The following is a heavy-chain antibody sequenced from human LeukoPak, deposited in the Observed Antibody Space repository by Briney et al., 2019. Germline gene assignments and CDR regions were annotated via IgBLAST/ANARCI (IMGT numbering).Heavy chain of an antibody. CDR2: INPDGNKK. CDR3: ARGGVIYHGMDV. V-gene: IGHV3-7*03. D-gene: IGHD3-10*01. J-gene: IGHJ6*02. Sequence: GGSLRLSCAVSGLTFSSSWMDWVRQAPGKGLERVASINPDGNKKYSADSVKGRFTISRDNAKNSLFLQMNSLRAEDTAVYYCARGGVIYHGMDVWGQGTTVTVSS. CDR1: GLTFSSSW.